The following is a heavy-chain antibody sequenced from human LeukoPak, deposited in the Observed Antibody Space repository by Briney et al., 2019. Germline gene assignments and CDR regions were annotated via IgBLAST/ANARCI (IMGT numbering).Heavy chain of an antibody. CDR3: ARFTRHYGDYVDFFDY. J-gene: IGHJ4*02. CDR2: IYPGDSDT. Sequence: KSGESLKISCKGSGHSFTSYWIGWVRQMPGKGLEWMGIIYPGDSDTRYSPSFQGQVTISADKSISTAYLQWSSLKASDTAMYYCARFTRHYGDYVDFFDYWGQGALVTVSS. D-gene: IGHD4-17*01. CDR1: GHSFTSYW. V-gene: IGHV5-51*01.